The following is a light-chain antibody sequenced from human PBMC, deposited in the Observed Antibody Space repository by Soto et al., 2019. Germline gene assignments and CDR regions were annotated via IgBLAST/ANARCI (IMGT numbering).Light chain of an antibody. CDR2: DAS. J-gene: IGKJ1*01. Sequence: EIVVTQSPATLSLSPGERATLSFRASQSVSSHLAWYQQKPGQAPRLLIDDASNRATGIPARFSGSGSGTDFTLTISSLEPEDSAVYYCQQRANWWTFGQGTKVDI. CDR3: QQRANWWT. V-gene: IGKV3-11*01. CDR1: QSVSSH.